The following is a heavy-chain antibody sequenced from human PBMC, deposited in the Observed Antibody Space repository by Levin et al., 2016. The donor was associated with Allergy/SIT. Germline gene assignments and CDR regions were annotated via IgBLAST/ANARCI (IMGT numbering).Heavy chain of an antibody. V-gene: IGHV3-21*01. Sequence: WIRHAPGKGLEWVSSISSSSSYIYYADSVKGRFTISRDNAKNSLYLQMNSLRAEDTAVYYCARNERDSSGYLYWGQGTLVTVSS. J-gene: IGHJ4*02. D-gene: IGHD3-22*01. CDR2: ISSSSSYI. CDR3: ARNERDSSGYLY.